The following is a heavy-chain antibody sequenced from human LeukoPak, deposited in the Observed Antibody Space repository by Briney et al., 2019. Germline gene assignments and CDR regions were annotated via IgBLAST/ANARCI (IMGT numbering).Heavy chain of an antibody. Sequence: SETLSLTCAVYGGSFSGYYWSWIRQPPGKGLEWIGEINHSGSTNYNPSLKSRVTISVDTSKNQFSLKLSSVTAADTAVYYCAIAGRSTPYYYGMDVWGQGTTVTVSS. CDR1: GGSFSGYY. CDR2: INHSGST. V-gene: IGHV4-34*01. J-gene: IGHJ6*02. CDR3: AIAGRSTPYYYGMDV. D-gene: IGHD2-2*01.